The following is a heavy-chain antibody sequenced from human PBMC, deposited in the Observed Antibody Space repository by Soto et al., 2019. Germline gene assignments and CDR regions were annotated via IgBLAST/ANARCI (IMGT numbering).Heavy chain of an antibody. CDR3: ARPMVRGVSRQFGY. D-gene: IGHD3-10*01. V-gene: IGHV4-39*01. CDR2: MYYSGTT. J-gene: IGHJ4*02. Sequence: SETLSLTCTVSGGSISSSSHFWGWIRQPPGKGLEWIGSMYYSGTTYYNPSLKSRVTISIDTSKNQFSLKLSSVTAADTAVYYCARPMVRGVSRQFGYWGQGTLVTVSS. CDR1: GGSISSSSHF.